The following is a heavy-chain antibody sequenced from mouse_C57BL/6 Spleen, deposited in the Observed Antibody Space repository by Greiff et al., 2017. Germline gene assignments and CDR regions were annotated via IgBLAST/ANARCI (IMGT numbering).Heavy chain of an antibody. J-gene: IGHJ2*01. CDR2: IDPETGGT. Sequence: QVQLKESGAELVRPGASVTLSCKASGYTFTDYEMHWVKQTPVHGLEWIGAIDPETGGTAYNQKFKGKAILTADKSSSKAYMELRSLTSEDSAVYYCTRRDYYGSSLDYWGQGTTLTVSS. D-gene: IGHD1-1*01. V-gene: IGHV1-15*01. CDR1: GYTFTDYE. CDR3: TRRDYYGSSLDY.